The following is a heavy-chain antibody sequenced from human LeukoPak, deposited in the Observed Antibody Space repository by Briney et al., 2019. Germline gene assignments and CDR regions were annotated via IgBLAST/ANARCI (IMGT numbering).Heavy chain of an antibody. Sequence: GGSLRLSCAASGSTFDDYAMHWVRQAPGKGLEWVSGISWNSGSIGYADSVKGRFTISRDNAKNSLYLQMNSLRAEDTALYYCAKDSHSSGWSNWFDPWGQGTLVTVSS. V-gene: IGHV3-9*01. D-gene: IGHD6-19*01. CDR2: ISWNSGSI. CDR1: GSTFDDYA. J-gene: IGHJ5*02. CDR3: AKDSHSSGWSNWFDP.